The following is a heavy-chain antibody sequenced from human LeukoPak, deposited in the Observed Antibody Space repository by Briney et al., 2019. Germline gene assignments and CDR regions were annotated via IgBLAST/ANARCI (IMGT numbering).Heavy chain of an antibody. CDR3: ARGMNRLPEAFDI. CDR1: GGSFSGYY. V-gene: IGHV4-34*01. Sequence: SETLSLTCAVYGGSFSGYYWSWIRQPPGKGLEWIGEINHSGSTNYNPSLKSRVTISVDTSKNQFSLKLSSVTAADTAVYYCARGMNRLPEAFDIWGQGTMVTVSS. D-gene: IGHD4-11*01. CDR2: INHSGST. J-gene: IGHJ3*02.